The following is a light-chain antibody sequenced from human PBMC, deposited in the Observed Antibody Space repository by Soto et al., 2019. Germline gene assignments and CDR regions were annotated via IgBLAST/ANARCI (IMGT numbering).Light chain of an antibody. V-gene: IGLV1-47*01. Sequence: QSVLTQTPSVSGTPGQRVNISCSGSSSNIGRNYVDWYHQFPGMAPQLLIYRDNERPSGVSDRFSGSKSGTSASLDISGLRSGDEADYHCATWDDSLGGPVFGGGTKLTVL. J-gene: IGLJ2*01. CDR2: RDN. CDR3: ATWDDSLGGPV. CDR1: SSNIGRNY.